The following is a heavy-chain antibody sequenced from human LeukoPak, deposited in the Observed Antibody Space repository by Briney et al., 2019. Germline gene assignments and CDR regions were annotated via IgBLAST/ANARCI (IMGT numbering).Heavy chain of an antibody. CDR1: GYTFTSYG. D-gene: IGHD3-16*01. Sequence: ASVKVSCKASGYTFTSYGISWVRQAPGQGLEWMGWISAYNGNTNYAQKFQGRVTMTRDTSINTAYMELSSLRFDDTAVYYCVPRGDGGFDYWGQGTLVIVSS. V-gene: IGHV1-18*01. CDR3: VPRGDGGFDY. CDR2: ISAYNGNT. J-gene: IGHJ4*02.